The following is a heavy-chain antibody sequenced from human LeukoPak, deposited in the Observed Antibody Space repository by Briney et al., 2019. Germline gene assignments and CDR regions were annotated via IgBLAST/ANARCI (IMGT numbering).Heavy chain of an antibody. J-gene: IGHJ4*02. D-gene: IGHD6-19*01. CDR3: ARESPVAGRGLFDY. V-gene: IGHV3-7*01. Sequence: GGSLRLSCAASGFTFSSYWMSWVRQAPGKGLEWVANIKQDGSEKYYVDSVKGRFTISRDNAKNSLYLRMNSLRAEDTAVYYCARESPVAGRGLFDYWGQGTLVTVSS. CDR2: IKQDGSEK. CDR1: GFTFSSYW.